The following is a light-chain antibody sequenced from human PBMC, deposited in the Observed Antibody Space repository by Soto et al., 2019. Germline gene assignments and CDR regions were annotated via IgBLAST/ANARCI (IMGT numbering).Light chain of an antibody. CDR3: QHRGS. J-gene: IGKJ1*01. Sequence: EIVLTQSPAILSLSPGDRATLSCGASQTVFSYLAWYQQKPGQAPRLLIYDASNRATGIPTRFSGSGSETDFTLTISSLEPEDCAIYYCQHRGSFGQGTRVEIK. CDR1: QTVFSY. CDR2: DAS. V-gene: IGKV3-11*01.